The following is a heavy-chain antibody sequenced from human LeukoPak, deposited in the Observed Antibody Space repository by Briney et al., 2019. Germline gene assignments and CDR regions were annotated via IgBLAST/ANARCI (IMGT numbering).Heavy chain of an antibody. CDR3: ARDTVVVPAAYYYYYYGMDV. CDR1: GFTFSDYY. Sequence: GGSLRLSCAASGFTFSDYYMSWIRQAPGKGLEWVSYISSSGSTIYYADSVKGRFTISRDNSKNTLYLQMNSLRAEDTAVYYCARDTVVVPAAYYYYYYGMDVWGQGTTVTVSS. J-gene: IGHJ6*02. CDR2: ISSSGSTI. D-gene: IGHD2-2*01. V-gene: IGHV3-11*04.